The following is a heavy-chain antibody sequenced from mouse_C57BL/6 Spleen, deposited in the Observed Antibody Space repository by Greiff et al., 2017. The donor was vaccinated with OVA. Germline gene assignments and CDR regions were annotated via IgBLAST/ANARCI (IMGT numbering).Heavy chain of an antibody. CDR1: GFTFSDYG. J-gene: IGHJ1*03. D-gene: IGHD1-1*01. CDR2: ISNLAYSI. V-gene: IGHV5-15*01. Sequence: EVQVVESGGCLVQPGGSLKLSCAASGFTFSDYGMAWVRQAPRKGPEWVAFISNLAYSIYYADTVTGRFTISRENAKNTLYLEMSSLRSDDTAMYYCARTTVVATGYFDVWGTGTTVTVSS. CDR3: ARTTVVATGYFDV.